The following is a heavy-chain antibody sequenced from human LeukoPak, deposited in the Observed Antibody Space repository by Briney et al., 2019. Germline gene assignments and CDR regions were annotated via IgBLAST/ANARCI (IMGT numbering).Heavy chain of an antibody. CDR1: GYTFTSYG. D-gene: IGHD4-11*01. CDR3: ARGGLQVYYFDY. CDR2: SSPYNGNT. V-gene: IGHV1-18*01. J-gene: IGHJ4*02. Sequence: ASVKVSCKASGYTFTSYGISWVRQAPGQGLQWMGWSSPYNGNTNYAQKLQGRVTMTTDISTSTVYMELKSLRSDDTAVYYCARGGLQVYYFDYWGQGTLVTVSS.